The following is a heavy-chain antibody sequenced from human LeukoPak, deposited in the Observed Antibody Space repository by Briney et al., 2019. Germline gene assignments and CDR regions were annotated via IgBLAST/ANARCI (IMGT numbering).Heavy chain of an antibody. CDR3: AKIEGSPRNLRDYYYYMDV. Sequence: PGGSLRLSCVVSGLTFKTYWMTWVRQAPGKGPEWVANIKYDGSETYYVDSVKGRFTISRDNDKNSLFLEMNSLRAEDTAVYYCAKIEGSPRNLRDYYYYMDVWGKGTTVTVSS. J-gene: IGHJ6*03. CDR1: GLTFKTYW. V-gene: IGHV3-7*01. D-gene: IGHD1-14*01. CDR2: IKYDGSET.